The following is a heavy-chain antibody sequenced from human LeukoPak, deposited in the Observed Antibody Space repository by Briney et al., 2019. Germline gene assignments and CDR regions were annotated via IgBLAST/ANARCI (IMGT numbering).Heavy chain of an antibody. CDR3: ARRLGATNFDY. CDR1: GYTFTSYY. V-gene: IGHV1-46*01. J-gene: IGHJ4*02. D-gene: IGHD1-26*01. CDR2: INPSGGST. Sequence: ASVKVSCKASGYTFTSYYIHWVRQAPGQGLEWMGLINPSGGSTNYAQKFQGRVTMTRDMSTSTVYMELSSLRSEDTAVYYCARRLGATNFDYWGQGTLVTVSS.